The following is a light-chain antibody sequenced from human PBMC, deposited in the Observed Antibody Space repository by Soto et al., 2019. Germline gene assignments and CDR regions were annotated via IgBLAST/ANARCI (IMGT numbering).Light chain of an antibody. Sequence: DIQMTQSPSSLSASVGETVIISCRASETITRYLNWYQSKPGKAPRLLISGASSLQSGVPSRFSGSYYGTDFTLTISSLQPEDFATYYCQQSYSNPLTFGGGTKMDIK. CDR2: GAS. J-gene: IGKJ4*01. CDR3: QQSYSNPLT. CDR1: ETITRY. V-gene: IGKV1-39*01.